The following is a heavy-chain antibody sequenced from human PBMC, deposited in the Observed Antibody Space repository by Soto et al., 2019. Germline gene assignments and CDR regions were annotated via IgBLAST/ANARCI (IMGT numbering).Heavy chain of an antibody. Sequence: PGGSLRLSCAASVFSFSDYYMTLIRQAPGKGLEWVSYISYSGSYIYYADSVKGRFTISRDTAKNSLYLQMNSLRAEDTAVFYCARGILGPAAMFGLFDFWGQGTLVTVSS. CDR2: ISYSGSYI. V-gene: IGHV3-11*01. CDR1: VFSFSDYY. J-gene: IGHJ4*02. CDR3: ARGILGPAAMFGLFDF. D-gene: IGHD2-2*01.